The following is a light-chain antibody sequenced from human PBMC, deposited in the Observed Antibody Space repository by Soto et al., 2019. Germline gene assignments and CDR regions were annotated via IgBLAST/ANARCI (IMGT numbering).Light chain of an antibody. V-gene: IGLV1-44*01. CDR1: SSNIGRNT. CDR3: AAWDDSLNGVI. CDR2: SNN. J-gene: IGLJ2*01. Sequence: QSVLTQPPSTSGTPGQRVTIFCSGSSSNIGRNTVNWYQQLPGTAPKLLIYSNNQRPSGVPDRFSGSKSGTSASLAISGLQSEDEADYYCAAWDDSLNGVIFGGATKLTVL.